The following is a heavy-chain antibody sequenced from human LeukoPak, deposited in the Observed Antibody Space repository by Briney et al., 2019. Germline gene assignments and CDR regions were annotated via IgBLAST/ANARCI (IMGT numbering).Heavy chain of an antibody. V-gene: IGHV3-74*01. J-gene: IGHJ4*02. CDR3: ASDRVLGSGSLDN. CDR2: IRGDGYDT. D-gene: IGHD3-10*01. CDR1: GFSFSDFW. Sequence: GGSLRLSCAASGFSFSDFWMHWVRQTPGKGLVWVSRIRGDGYDTNYADSVEGRFTISRDNARHTLYLQMNSLRADDTAVYYCASDRVLGSGSLDNWGQGALVTVSS.